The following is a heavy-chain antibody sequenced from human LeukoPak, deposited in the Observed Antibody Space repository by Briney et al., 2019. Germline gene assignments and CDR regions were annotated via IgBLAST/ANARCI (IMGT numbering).Heavy chain of an antibody. D-gene: IGHD3-10*01. J-gene: IGHJ4*02. CDR3: AKDNVLLWFGELLYFDY. Sequence: PGGSLRLSCAASGFTFSSYAMSWVRQAPGKGLEWVSAISGSGGSTYHADSVKGRFTISRDNSKNTLYLQMNSLRAEDTAVYYCAKDNVLLWFGELLYFDYWGQGTLVTVSS. CDR1: GFTFSSYA. CDR2: ISGSGGST. V-gene: IGHV3-23*01.